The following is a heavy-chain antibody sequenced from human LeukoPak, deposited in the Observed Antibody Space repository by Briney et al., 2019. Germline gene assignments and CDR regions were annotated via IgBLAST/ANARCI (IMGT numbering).Heavy chain of an antibody. D-gene: IGHD5-12*01. V-gene: IGHV3-9*01. Sequence: GGSLRLSCAASGFTFDDYAMHWVRQAPGKGLEWVSGISWNSGSIGYADSVKGRFTISRDNAKNPLYLQMNSLRAEDTALYYCAKDAQATGYYFDYWGQGTLVTVSS. CDR3: AKDAQATGYYFDY. CDR2: ISWNSGSI. J-gene: IGHJ4*02. CDR1: GFTFDDYA.